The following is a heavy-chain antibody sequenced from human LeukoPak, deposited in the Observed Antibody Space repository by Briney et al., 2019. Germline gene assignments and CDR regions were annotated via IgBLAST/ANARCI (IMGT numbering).Heavy chain of an antibody. CDR2: IKSKTDGGTT. V-gene: IGHV3-15*01. D-gene: IGHD4-23*01. Sequence: PGGSLRLSCAVSGFTFSNAWMSWVRQAPGKGLEWVDRIKSKTDGGTTDYAAPVKGRFTISRDDSKNTLFLQMNSLKTEDTAVYYCILRPYGGNSGWFDPWGQGTLVTVSS. CDR1: GFTFSNAW. CDR3: ILRPYGGNSGWFDP. J-gene: IGHJ5*02.